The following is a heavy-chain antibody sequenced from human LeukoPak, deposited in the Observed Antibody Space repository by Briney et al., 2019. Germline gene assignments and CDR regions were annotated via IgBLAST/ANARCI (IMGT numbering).Heavy chain of an antibody. CDR1: GGSMRSSNFY. V-gene: IGHV4-39*01. CDR3: ARASSSGRWFDP. J-gene: IGHJ5*02. D-gene: IGHD6-6*01. CDR2: INYSGST. Sequence: SETLSLTCTVSGGSMRSSNFYWGWIRQPPGKGLEWIGNINYSGSTYYNPSVKSRVTLSVDVSKNRFSLNLTSVTAADTAVYYCARASSSGRWFDPWGQGTLVTVSS.